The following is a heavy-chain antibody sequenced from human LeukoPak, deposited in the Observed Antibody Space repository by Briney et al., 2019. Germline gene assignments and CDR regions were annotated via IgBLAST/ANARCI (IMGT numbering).Heavy chain of an antibody. V-gene: IGHV5-51*01. J-gene: IGHJ5*02. Sequence: GESLKISCRASGYSFADYWIGWVRQMPGKGLEGLGIIYPGDSDTKYSPSFQGRVNFSVDKSINTAYLQWSSLEASDTAIYFCAKRGGSPFQYSNWFDPWGQGTLVTVSS. CDR3: AKRGGSPFQYSNWFDP. D-gene: IGHD1-26*01. CDR2: IYPGDSDT. CDR1: GYSFADYW.